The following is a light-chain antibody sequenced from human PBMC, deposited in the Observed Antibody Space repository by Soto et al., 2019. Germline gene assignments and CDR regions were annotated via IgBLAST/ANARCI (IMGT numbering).Light chain of an antibody. V-gene: IGKV1-5*01. CDR2: DAS. Sequence: DIPMTQSPSTLYASVGDRVTITCRASQSSSTLLAWYQQKPGQAPKLLIYDASSLENGDPARFSVSGSGTEFTLAISSLQSDDFATYYCQQYKSPPYTFGQGTRLEIK. J-gene: IGKJ2*01. CDR1: QSSSTL. CDR3: QQYKSPPYT.